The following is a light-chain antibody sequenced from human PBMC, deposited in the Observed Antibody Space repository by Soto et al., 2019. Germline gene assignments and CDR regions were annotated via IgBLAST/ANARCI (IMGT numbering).Light chain of an antibody. Sequence: SYELTQPPSVSVSPGQTARITCSGDALPKQYAYWYQQKPGQAPVLVIYTDSERPSGIPERFSGSSSGTTVTLTISGVQAEDEADYYCQSADSSGTYVVFGGGTQLTVL. CDR1: ALPKQY. CDR2: TDS. CDR3: QSADSSGTYVV. J-gene: IGLJ2*01. V-gene: IGLV3-25*03.